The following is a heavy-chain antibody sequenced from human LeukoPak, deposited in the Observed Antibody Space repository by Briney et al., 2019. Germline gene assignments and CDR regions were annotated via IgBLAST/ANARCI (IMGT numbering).Heavy chain of an antibody. D-gene: IGHD2-2*01. Sequence: GGSLRLSCAASGFTFSSYALTWVRQAPGKGLEWVSAISGSGGTTYYTDSVKGRFTISRDNSKSTLYLQMNSLRAEDTAVYYCAKSHDLVGPDYYYYRMDVWGQGTTVTVSS. CDR1: GFTFSSYA. CDR2: ISGSGGTT. V-gene: IGHV3-23*01. J-gene: IGHJ6*02. CDR3: AKSHDLVGPDYYYYRMDV.